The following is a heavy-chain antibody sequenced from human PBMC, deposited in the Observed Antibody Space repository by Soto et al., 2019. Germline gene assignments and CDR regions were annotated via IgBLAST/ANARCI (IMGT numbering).Heavy chain of an antibody. J-gene: IGHJ4*02. CDR2: INHSGST. D-gene: IGHD4-17*01. V-gene: IGHV4-34*01. Sequence: PSETLSLTCAVYGGSFSGYYWSWIRQPLGKGLEWIGGINHSGSTNYNPSLKSRVTISVDTSKNQFSLKLSSVTAADTAVYYCARWRDYGDSAHFDYWGQGTLVTVSS. CDR1: GGSFSGYY. CDR3: ARWRDYGDSAHFDY.